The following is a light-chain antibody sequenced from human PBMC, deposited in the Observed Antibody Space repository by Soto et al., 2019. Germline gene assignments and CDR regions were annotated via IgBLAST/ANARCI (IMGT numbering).Light chain of an antibody. CDR1: QNIGDW. V-gene: IGKV1-5*03. J-gene: IGKJ1*01. CDR3: QQYYDYSWT. Sequence: DVQMTQSPSTLSACVGDRVTITCRASQNIGDWLAWFQQKPGRAPKLLIYKAFNLESGVPSTFSGSASGTEFTLTISSLQPADFATYYCQQYYDYSWTFGQGTKVDIK. CDR2: KAF.